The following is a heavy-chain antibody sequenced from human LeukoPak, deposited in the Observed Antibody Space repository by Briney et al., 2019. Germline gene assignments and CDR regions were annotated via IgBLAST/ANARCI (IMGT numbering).Heavy chain of an antibody. Sequence: GGSLRLSCAASGFTFSSYGMHWVRQAPGKGLEWVAVISYDGSNKYYADSVKGRFTISRDNSKNTLYLQMNSLRAEDTAVYYCAKVPASRWFFDYWGQGTLVTVSS. J-gene: IGHJ4*02. CDR3: AKVPASRWFFDY. CDR1: GFTFSSYG. CDR2: ISYDGSNK. V-gene: IGHV3-30*18. D-gene: IGHD2-15*01.